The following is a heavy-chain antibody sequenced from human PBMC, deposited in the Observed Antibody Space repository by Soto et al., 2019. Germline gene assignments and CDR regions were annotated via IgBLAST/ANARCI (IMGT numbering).Heavy chain of an antibody. CDR2: ISAYNGNT. CDR3: ARDIVVVVAARYNWFDP. CDR1: GYTFTSYG. D-gene: IGHD2-15*01. J-gene: IGHJ5*02. V-gene: IGHV1-18*01. Sequence: ASVKVSCKASGYTFTSYGISWVRQAPGQGLEWMGWISAYNGNTNYAQKLQGRVTMTTDTSTSTAYMELRSLRSDDKAVYYCARDIVVVVAARYNWFDPWGQGTLVTVSS.